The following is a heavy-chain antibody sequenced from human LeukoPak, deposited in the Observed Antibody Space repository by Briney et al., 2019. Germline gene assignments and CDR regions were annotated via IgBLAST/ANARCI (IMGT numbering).Heavy chain of an antibody. CDR3: AKDGDNTGYYSSYYNHMDV. V-gene: IGHV3-30*02. Sequence: PGGSLRLSCAASGFSFSTYGFHWVRQAPGKGLEWVTFIRFDGGKKNYADSVKGRFAISRDNSKNTVYLQMNSLRAEDTAIYYCAKDGDNTGYYSSYYNHMDVWGKGTSVTISS. J-gene: IGHJ6*03. CDR1: GFSFSTYG. D-gene: IGHD3-22*01. CDR2: IRFDGGKK.